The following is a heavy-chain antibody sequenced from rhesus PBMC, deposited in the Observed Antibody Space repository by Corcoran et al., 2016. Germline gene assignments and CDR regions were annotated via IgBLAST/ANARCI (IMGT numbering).Heavy chain of an antibody. Sequence: QLQLQESGPGLVKPSETPSVTCAVSGGSISSSYWSWIRQAPGKGLEWIGYIYGSGSSTNYNPSLKSRVTLSVDTSKNQLSLKLSSVTAADTAVYYCASGAAAGYYWGQGVLVTVSS. CDR3: ASGAAAGYY. J-gene: IGHJ4*01. V-gene: IGHV4-169*02. CDR1: GGSISSSY. CDR2: IYGSGSST. D-gene: IGHD6-25*01.